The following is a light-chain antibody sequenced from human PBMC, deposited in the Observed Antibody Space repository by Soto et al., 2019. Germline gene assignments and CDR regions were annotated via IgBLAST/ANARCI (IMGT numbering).Light chain of an antibody. CDR2: EVN. CDR1: SSDVGGYNY. CDR3: SSYAGSSNV. V-gene: IGLV2-8*01. J-gene: IGLJ1*01. Sequence: QSVLTQPASVSGSPGQSITISCTVTSSDVGGYNYVSWYQQHPGKAPKLMIYEVNKRPSGVPDRFSGSKSGNTASLTVSGLQAEDEADYYCSSYAGSSNVFGTGTKV.